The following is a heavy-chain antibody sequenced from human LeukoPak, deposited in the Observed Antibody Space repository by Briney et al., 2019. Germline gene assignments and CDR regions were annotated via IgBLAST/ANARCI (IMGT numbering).Heavy chain of an antibody. Sequence: GGSLRLSCAASGFTFSSYSMNWVRQAPGKGLEWVSSISSSSSYIYYADSVKGRFTISRDNAKNSLYLQMNSLRAEDTAVYYCARVTPIVEDAFDIWGQGTMVTVSS. V-gene: IGHV3-21*01. J-gene: IGHJ3*02. D-gene: IGHD3-22*01. CDR3: ARVTPIVEDAFDI. CDR1: GFTFSSYS. CDR2: ISSSSSYI.